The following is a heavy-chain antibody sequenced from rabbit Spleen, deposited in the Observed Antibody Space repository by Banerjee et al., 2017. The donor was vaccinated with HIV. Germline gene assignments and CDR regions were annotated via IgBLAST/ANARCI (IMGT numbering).Heavy chain of an antibody. CDR2: IYNGDGST. D-gene: IGHD4-1*01. CDR3: ARDGISFVSSGWGLTRLDL. CDR1: GFTISSNA. V-gene: IGHV1S47*01. J-gene: IGHJ3*01. Sequence: QEQLVESGGGLVQPEGSLTLSCKASGFTISSNAMCWVRQAPGKRPEWFGCIYNGDGSTYYASWVNGRFTISRSTSLNTVTLQMTSLTAADTATYFCARDGISFVSSGWGLTRLDLWGPGTLVTVS.